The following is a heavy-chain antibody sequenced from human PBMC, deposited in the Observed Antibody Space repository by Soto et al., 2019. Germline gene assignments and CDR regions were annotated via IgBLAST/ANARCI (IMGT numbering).Heavy chain of an antibody. V-gene: IGHV6-1*01. CDR1: GDTVSSNSVA. CDR3: ARSEADRDYYYYGMDV. CDR2: TYYRSRLYS. J-gene: IGHJ6*02. Sequence: WQTLSLTCVGSGDTVSSNSVAWNWASHSPSRGLEWLGRTYYRSRLYSDYAVSVSSRIDINADTSKHQVSLQLNSVTPEDTAVYYCARSEADRDYYYYGMDVWGQGTTVTVSS.